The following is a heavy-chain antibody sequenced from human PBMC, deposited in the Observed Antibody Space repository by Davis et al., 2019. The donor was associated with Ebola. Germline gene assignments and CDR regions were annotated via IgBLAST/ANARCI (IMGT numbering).Heavy chain of an antibody. V-gene: IGHV3-30-3*01. CDR3: ARGLAVAGTTPQGPWDYYYGMDV. Sequence: PGGSLRLSCAASGFTFSSYAMHWVRQAPGKGLEWVAVISYDGSNKYYADSVKGRFTISRDNSKNTLYLQMNSLRAEDTAVYYCARGLAVAGTTPQGPWDYYYGMDVWGQGTTVTVSS. CDR2: ISYDGSNK. CDR1: GFTFSSYA. J-gene: IGHJ6*02. D-gene: IGHD6-19*01.